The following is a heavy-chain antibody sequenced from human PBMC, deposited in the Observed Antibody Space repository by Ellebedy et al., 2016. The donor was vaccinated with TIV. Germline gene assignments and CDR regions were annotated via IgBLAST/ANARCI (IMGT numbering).Heavy chain of an antibody. D-gene: IGHD2-2*01. Sequence: GGSLRLSCAASGFTFSDYYMIWIRQAPGKGLEWVSYNSNSGSTIYYADSVKGRFTISRDNAKNSLSLLMNSLRAEDTAVYYCARDARFIDQQHNWFDPWGQGTLVTVSS. CDR3: ARDARFIDQQHNWFDP. J-gene: IGHJ5*02. CDR2: NSNSGSTI. V-gene: IGHV3-11*01. CDR1: GFTFSDYY.